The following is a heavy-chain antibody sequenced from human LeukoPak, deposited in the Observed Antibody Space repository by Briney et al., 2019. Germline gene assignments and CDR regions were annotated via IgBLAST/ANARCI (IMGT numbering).Heavy chain of an antibody. CDR2: IYGGGSS. J-gene: IGHJ3*02. Sequence: PGGSLSLSCAVSGFTFSSYAVSWVRQPPGKGLEWVYVIYGGGSSSYADSVKGRFTIYRDNTKNTLYLQMNSLGAEDASVYYCARLTEGICGRETIVTVSS. CDR1: GFTFSSYA. V-gene: IGHV3-53*01. CDR3: ARLTEGI.